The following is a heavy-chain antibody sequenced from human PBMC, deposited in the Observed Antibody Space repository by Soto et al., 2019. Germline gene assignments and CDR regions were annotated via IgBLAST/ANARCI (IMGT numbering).Heavy chain of an antibody. D-gene: IGHD3-16*01. Sequence: EVQLLESGGGLVQPGGSLRLSCAASGFTFSSYAMSWVRQAPGKGLEWVSAISGSGGSTYYGDSVKGGFTISRDNYNNTLYLQMNTLRAGDTAVYYCSKAPLSSLRGRSRWYFDLWGRGTLVTVFS. CDR2: ISGSGGST. CDR3: SKAPLSSLRGRSRWYFDL. V-gene: IGHV3-23*01. CDR1: GFTFSSYA. J-gene: IGHJ2*01.